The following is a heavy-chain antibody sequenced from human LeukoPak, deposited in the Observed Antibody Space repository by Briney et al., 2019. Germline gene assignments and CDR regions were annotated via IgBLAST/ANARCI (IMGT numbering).Heavy chain of an antibody. CDR3: ARLGGYFDPFDY. J-gene: IGHJ4*02. CDR2: IYYSGST. V-gene: IGHV4-39*01. D-gene: IGHD3-9*01. CDR1: GGSISSSDYY. Sequence: SETLSLTCTVSGGSISSSDYYWGWIRQPPGKGLEWIGNIYYSGSTYYNPSLKSRVTISVDTSKNQFSLKLSSVTAADTAVYYCARLGGYFDPFDYWGQGTLVTVSS.